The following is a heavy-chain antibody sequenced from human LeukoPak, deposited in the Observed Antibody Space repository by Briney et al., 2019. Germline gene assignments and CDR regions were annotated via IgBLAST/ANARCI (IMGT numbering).Heavy chain of an antibody. CDR3: AREWGLESSGYYYAY. CDR1: GGTFSRFT. J-gene: IGHJ4*02. V-gene: IGHV1-69*13. D-gene: IGHD3-22*01. Sequence: ASVKVSCKTSGGTFSRFTISWVRQAPGQGFEWMGGITPIFGTANFAQKFQGSVSITADESTSTAFMELSSLRSEGTAVYYCAREWGLESSGYYYAYWGQGTLVTVSS. CDR2: ITPIFGTA.